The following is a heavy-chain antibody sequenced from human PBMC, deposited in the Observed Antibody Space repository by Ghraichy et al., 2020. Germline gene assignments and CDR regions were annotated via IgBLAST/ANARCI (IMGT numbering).Heavy chain of an antibody. Sequence: ASVKVSCKASGYTFTSYDINWVRQATGQGLEWMGWMNPNSGNTGYAQKFQGRVTMTRNTSISTAYMELSSLRSEDTAVYYCARGRITSETSYYDFWSGYYTDYYYYGMDVWGQGTTVTVSS. CDR2: MNPNSGNT. CDR3: ARGRITSETSYYDFWSGYYTDYYYYGMDV. V-gene: IGHV1-8*01. CDR1: GYTFTSYD. D-gene: IGHD3-3*01. J-gene: IGHJ6*02.